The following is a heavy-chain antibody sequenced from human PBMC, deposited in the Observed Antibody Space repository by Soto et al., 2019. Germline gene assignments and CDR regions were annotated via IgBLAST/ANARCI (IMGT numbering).Heavy chain of an antibody. CDR1: GGTFSSYP. J-gene: IGHJ4*02. V-gene: IGHV1-69*06. Sequence: QVQLVQSGAEVKRPGSSVKVSCKASGGTFSSYPISWVRQAPGQGLEWMGGTNGNLGTGNYAQKFRGRLTITTVISTTTAYMELSSLTSADTAVYYCARRASHGFFRYFDNWGQGTLVTVSS. D-gene: IGHD3-10*01. CDR2: TNGNLGTG. CDR3: ARRASHGFFRYFDN.